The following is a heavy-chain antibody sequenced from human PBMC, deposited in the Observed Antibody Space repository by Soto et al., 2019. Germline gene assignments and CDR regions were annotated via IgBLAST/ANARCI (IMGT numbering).Heavy chain of an antibody. Sequence: PGVSLKLSCVVSGFSFNNYGINWVRQAPGKGLEWVPSVSKSDYKYYSDSVRGRFTISRDNAKNSVSLQMNTLRAEDTAVYYCAREDSIIIPAVSDFWGQGPLVTVSS. V-gene: IGHV3-21*01. J-gene: IGHJ4*02. D-gene: IGHD3-22*01. CDR3: AREDSIIIPAVSDF. CDR2: VSKSDYK. CDR1: GFSFNNYG.